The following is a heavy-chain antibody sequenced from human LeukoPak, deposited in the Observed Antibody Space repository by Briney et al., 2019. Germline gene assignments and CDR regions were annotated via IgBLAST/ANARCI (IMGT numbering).Heavy chain of an antibody. CDR3: ARGGYSDYRNPLDY. CDR1: GGTFSSYA. D-gene: IGHD4-11*01. CDR2: INPNSGGT. Sequence: GASVKVSCKASGGTFSSYAISWVRQAPGQGLEWMGRINPNSGGTNYAQKFQGRVTMTRDTSTSTVYMELSSLRSEDTAVYYCARGGYSDYRNPLDYWGQGTLVTVSS. J-gene: IGHJ4*02. V-gene: IGHV1-69*04.